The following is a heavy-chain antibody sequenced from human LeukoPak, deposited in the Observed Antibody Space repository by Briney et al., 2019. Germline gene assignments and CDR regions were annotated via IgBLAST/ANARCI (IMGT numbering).Heavy chain of an antibody. CDR1: GYSILIGFF. CDR2: IYHSGST. Sequence: SETLSLTSVVSGYSILIGFFWAWMRQSPGKGLEWIGSIYHSGSTFYNPSLKGRVTISIDRSNNQFSLRLSSVTAADTAVYYCARDLDCSGRTCYFDPWGQGTLVTVSS. D-gene: IGHD2-15*01. V-gene: IGHV4-38-2*02. J-gene: IGHJ5*02. CDR3: ARDLDCSGRTCYFDP.